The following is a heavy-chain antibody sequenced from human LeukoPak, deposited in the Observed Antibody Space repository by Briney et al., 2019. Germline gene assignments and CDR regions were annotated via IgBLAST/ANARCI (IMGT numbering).Heavy chain of an antibody. J-gene: IGHJ5*02. Sequence: ASVKVSCKASGYTFTSYDINWLRQATRQGLEWMGRINPNNGGTNYAQKFQGRVTMTRDTSISTAYMELSRLRSDDTAVYYCARSKSSSGFDPWGQGTLVTVSS. V-gene: IGHV1-2*06. CDR2: INPNNGGT. CDR1: GYTFTSYD. CDR3: ARSKSSSGFDP. D-gene: IGHD6-6*01.